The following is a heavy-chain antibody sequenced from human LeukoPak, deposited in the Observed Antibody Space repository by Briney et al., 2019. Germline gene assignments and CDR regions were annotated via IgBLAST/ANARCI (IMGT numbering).Heavy chain of an antibody. Sequence: ASVKVSCKVSVYTLTELSMHWVRQAPGKGLEWMGGFDPEDGETIYAQKFQGRVTMTEDTSTDTAYMELSSLRSEDTAVYYCATGGDSWYYFDYWGQGTLVTVSS. CDR2: FDPEDGET. J-gene: IGHJ4*02. D-gene: IGHD6-13*01. CDR3: ATGGDSWYYFDY. CDR1: VYTLTELS. V-gene: IGHV1-24*01.